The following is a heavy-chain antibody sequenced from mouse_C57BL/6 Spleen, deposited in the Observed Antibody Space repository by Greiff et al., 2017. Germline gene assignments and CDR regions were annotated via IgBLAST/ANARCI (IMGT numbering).Heavy chain of an antibody. J-gene: IGHJ1*03. D-gene: IGHD1-1*01. CDR2: ISNGGGST. CDR3: ARLGVANWYFEV. V-gene: IGHV5-12*01. Sequence: EVQRVESGGGLVQPGGSLKLSCAASGFTFSDYYMYWVRQTPEKRLEWVAYISNGGGSTYYPDTVKGRFTISRDNAKNTLYLQMSRLKSEETAMYYCARLGVANWYFEVWGTGTTVTVSS. CDR1: GFTFSDYY.